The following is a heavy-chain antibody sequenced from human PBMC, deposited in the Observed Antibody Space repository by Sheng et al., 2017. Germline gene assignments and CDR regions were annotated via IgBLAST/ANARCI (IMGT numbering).Heavy chain of an antibody. CDR2: INHSGST. D-gene: IGHD2-2*01. J-gene: IGHJ5*02. CDR3: ARGQARYCSSTSCQGAFDP. Sequence: QVQLQQWGAGLLKPSETLSLTCAVYGGSFSGYYWSWIRQPPGKGLEWIGEINHSGSTNYNPSLKSRVTISVDTSKNQFSLKLSSVTAADTAVYYCARGQARYCSSTSCQGAFDPWGQGTLVTVSS. V-gene: IGHV4-34*01. CDR1: GGSFSGYY.